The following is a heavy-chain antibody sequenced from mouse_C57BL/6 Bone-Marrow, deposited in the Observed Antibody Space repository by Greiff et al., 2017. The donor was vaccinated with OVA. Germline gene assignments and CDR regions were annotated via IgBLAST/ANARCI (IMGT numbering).Heavy chain of an antibody. CDR2: IDPSDSYT. J-gene: IGHJ4*01. V-gene: IGHV1-69*01. D-gene: IGHD3-1*01. Sequence: QVQLQQPGAELVMPGASVKLSCKASGYTFTSYWMHWVKQRPGQGLEWIGEIDPSDSYTNYNQKFKGKSTLTVDKSSSTAYMQLSSLTSEDSAVYYCARCGRSKGYAMDYWGQGTSVTVSS. CDR3: ARCGRSKGYAMDY. CDR1: GYTFTSYW.